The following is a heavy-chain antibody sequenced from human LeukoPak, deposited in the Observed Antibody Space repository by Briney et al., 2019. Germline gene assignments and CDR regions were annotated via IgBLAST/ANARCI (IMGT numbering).Heavy chain of an antibody. J-gene: IGHJ3*02. CDR2: IYYSGST. CDR1: GGSISSSSYY. Sequence: SETLSLTCTVSGGSISSSSYYWGWIRQPPGKGLEWIGSIYYSGSTYYNPSLKSRVTISVDTSKNQFSLKLSSVSAADTAVYYCARDVVPAAQGGADAFDIWGQGTMVTVSS. V-gene: IGHV4-39*07. D-gene: IGHD2-2*01. CDR3: ARDVVPAAQGGADAFDI.